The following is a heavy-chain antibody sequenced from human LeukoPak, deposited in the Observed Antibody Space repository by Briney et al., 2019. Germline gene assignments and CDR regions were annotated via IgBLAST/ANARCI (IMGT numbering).Heavy chain of an antibody. V-gene: IGHV1-2*02. CDR2: INPNSGGT. J-gene: IGHJ4*02. D-gene: IGHD2-15*01. CDR3: ARVPSLGYCSGGSCYRFDH. CDR1: GYTFTGYY. Sequence: ASVKVSCKASGYTFTGYYMHWARQAPGQGLEWMGWINPNSGGTNYAQKFQGRVTMTRDTSMSTAYMELSSLTSEDAAVYYCARVPSLGYCSGGSCYRFDHWGQGTLVAVSS.